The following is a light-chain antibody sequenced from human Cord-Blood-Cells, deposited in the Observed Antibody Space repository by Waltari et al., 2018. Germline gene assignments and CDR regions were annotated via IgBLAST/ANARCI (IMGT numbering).Light chain of an antibody. CDR1: QSVSSY. Sequence: EIVLTQSPATLSLSPGERATLSCRASQSVSSYLAWYQQKPGQAPRLLIYHASTRATCIPARFSGSGSGTDFARTISSLEPEDFAVYYGQQRSNWPRSFGQGTKLEIK. CDR3: QQRSNWPRS. J-gene: IGKJ2*03. V-gene: IGKV3-11*01. CDR2: HAS.